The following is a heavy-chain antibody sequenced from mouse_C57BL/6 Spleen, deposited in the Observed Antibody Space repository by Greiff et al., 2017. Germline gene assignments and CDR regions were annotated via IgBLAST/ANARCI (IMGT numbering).Heavy chain of an antibody. CDR1: GYTFTSYW. Sequence: QVQLQQPGAELVKPGASMKLSCKASGYTFTSYWMHWVKQRPGQGLEWIGMIHPNSGSTNYNEKFKSKATLTVDKSSSTAYMQLSSLTSEDSAVYYCGYGNHPLYFDYWGQGTTLTVSS. V-gene: IGHV1-64*01. CDR2: IHPNSGST. CDR3: GYGNHPLYFDY. D-gene: IGHD2-1*01. J-gene: IGHJ2*01.